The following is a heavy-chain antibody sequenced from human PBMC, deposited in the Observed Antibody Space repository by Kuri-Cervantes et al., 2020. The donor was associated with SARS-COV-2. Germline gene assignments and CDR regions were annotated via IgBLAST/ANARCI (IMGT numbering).Heavy chain of an antibody. D-gene: IGHD6-19*01. CDR3: ARHGGIAVAGTFDY. CDR2: IYHSGST. CDR1: SGSISSYY. V-gene: IGHV4-38-2*02. Sequence: SETLSLTCTVSSGSISSYYWGWIRQPPGKGLEWIGSIYHSGSTYYNPSLKSRVTISVDTSKNQFSLKLSSVTAADTAVYYCARHGGIAVAGTFDYWGQGTLVTVSS. J-gene: IGHJ4*02.